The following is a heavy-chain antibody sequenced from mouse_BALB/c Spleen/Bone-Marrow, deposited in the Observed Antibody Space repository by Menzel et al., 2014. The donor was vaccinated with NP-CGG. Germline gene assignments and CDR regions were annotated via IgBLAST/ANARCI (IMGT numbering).Heavy chain of an antibody. D-gene: IGHD2-4*01. CDR2: IYPGDGDT. CDR3: ASVYDYGRGYAMDC. V-gene: IGHV1-80*01. Sequence: VQLVESGAELVRPGSSVKISCKASGYAFSNYGMNWEKQRPGQGLEWIGQIYPGDGDTNYNGKFKGRVTLTADKSSSTAYMQLSSLTSEDSAVYFCASVYDYGRGYAMDCWGQGTSVTVSS. CDR1: GYAFSNYG. J-gene: IGHJ4*01.